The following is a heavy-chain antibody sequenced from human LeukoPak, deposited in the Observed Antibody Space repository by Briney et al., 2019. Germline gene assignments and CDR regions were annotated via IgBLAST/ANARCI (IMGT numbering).Heavy chain of an antibody. CDR2: ISYDGSNK. Sequence: PGGSLRLSCAASGFTFSSYAMHWVRQAPGKGLEWVAVISYDGSNKYYADSVKGRFTISRDNSKNTLYLQMNSLRAEDTAVYYCARADDSRITMISYWGQGTLVTVSS. D-gene: IGHD3-22*01. CDR3: ARADDSRITMISY. J-gene: IGHJ4*02. V-gene: IGHV3-30-3*01. CDR1: GFTFSSYA.